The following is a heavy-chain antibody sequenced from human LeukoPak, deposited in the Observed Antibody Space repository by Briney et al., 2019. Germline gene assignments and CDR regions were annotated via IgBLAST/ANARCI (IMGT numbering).Heavy chain of an antibody. Sequence: ASVTVSCKASGYTFTGYYMHWVRQAPGQGLEWMGWINPNSGGTNYAQKFQGRVTMTRDTSISTAYMELSRLRSDDTAVYYCARTDTAMGDAFDIWGQGTMVTVSS. V-gene: IGHV1-2*02. CDR3: ARTDTAMGDAFDI. J-gene: IGHJ3*02. CDR1: GYTFTGYY. CDR2: INPNSGGT. D-gene: IGHD5-18*01.